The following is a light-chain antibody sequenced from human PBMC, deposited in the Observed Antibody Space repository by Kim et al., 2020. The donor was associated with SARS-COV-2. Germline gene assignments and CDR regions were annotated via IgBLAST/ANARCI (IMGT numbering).Light chain of an antibody. J-gene: IGKJ2*03. CDR1: QTISSW. CDR3: QQYHAYSYS. Sequence: SASVGDTVTLTCRASQTISSWLAWYQQKPGQAPKLLMYKASTLETGVPSRFSGSGSGTEFTLTISSLQPDDFATYYCQQYHAYSYSFGQGTKLEIK. V-gene: IGKV1-5*03. CDR2: KAS.